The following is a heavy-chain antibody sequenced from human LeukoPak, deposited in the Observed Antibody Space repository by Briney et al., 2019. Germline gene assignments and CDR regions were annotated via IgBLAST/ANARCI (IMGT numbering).Heavy chain of an antibody. CDR3: ARGRSYGFDFDS. D-gene: IGHD5-18*01. CDR1: GVSINTGCYY. CDR2: KYYSGST. V-gene: IGHV4-61*01. J-gene: IGHJ4*02. Sequence: SETLSLTCDVSGVSINTGCYYWTWIRQPPGKGLEWIGYKYYSGSTRYNSSLRSRLTISLDTSKNQFSLRLTSVTAADRAVYYCARGRSYGFDFDSWGPGTLVIVSS.